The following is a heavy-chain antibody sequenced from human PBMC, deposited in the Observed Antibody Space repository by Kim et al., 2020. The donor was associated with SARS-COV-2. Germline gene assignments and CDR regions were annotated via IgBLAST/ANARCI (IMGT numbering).Heavy chain of an antibody. V-gene: IGHV4-34*01. CDR3: ARAGGSWYRHWFDP. Sequence: SETLSLTCAVYGGSFSGYYWSWIRQPPGKGLEWIGEINHSGSTNYNPSLKSRVTISVDTSKNQFSLKLSSVTAADTAVYYCARAGGSWYRHWFDPWGQGTLVTVSS. J-gene: IGHJ5*02. CDR1: GGSFSGYY. D-gene: IGHD6-13*01. CDR2: INHSGST.